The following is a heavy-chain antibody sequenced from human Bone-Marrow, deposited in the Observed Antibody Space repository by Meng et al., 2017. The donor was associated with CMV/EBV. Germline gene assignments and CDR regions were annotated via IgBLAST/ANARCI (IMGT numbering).Heavy chain of an antibody. J-gene: IGHJ4*02. CDR1: GYTFTGYY. V-gene: IGHV1-2*02. CDR2: INPNSGDT. CDR3: ARGDGDHFDY. D-gene: IGHD4-17*01. Sequence: ASVKVSCKASGYTFTGYYMHWVRQAPGQGLEWMGWINPNSGDTNCAQSFQGRVTMTRDTSISTAYMELSRLRSDDTAVYYCARGDGDHFDYWGQGTLVTVSS.